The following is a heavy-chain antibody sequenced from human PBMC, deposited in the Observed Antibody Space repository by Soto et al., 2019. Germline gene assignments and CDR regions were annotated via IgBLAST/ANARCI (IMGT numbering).Heavy chain of an antibody. CDR2: INPSGGST. CDR1: GYTFTSYY. D-gene: IGHD2-15*01. Sequence: ASVKVSCKASGYTFTSYYMHWVRQAPGQGLEWMGIINPSGGSTSYAQKFQGRVTMTRDTSTSTVYMELSSLRSEDTAVYYCARDPLLESKPHGYCSGGSCYGYYYGMDVWGQGTTVTVSS. J-gene: IGHJ6*02. V-gene: IGHV1-46*01. CDR3: ARDPLLESKPHGYCSGGSCYGYYYGMDV.